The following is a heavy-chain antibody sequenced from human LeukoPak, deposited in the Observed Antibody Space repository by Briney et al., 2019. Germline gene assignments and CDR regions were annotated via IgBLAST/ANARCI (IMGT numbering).Heavy chain of an antibody. Sequence: ASVKVSCKASGYTFTNYGITWVRRAPGQGLEWMGWINTYNGKTNYTQKFQGRVTMTTDTSTSTAYMELRSLRSDDTALYYCARGPIAAAGDSWGQGTLVTVSS. CDR2: INTYNGKT. CDR1: GYTFTNYG. V-gene: IGHV1-18*01. CDR3: ARGPIAAAGDS. J-gene: IGHJ4*02. D-gene: IGHD6-13*01.